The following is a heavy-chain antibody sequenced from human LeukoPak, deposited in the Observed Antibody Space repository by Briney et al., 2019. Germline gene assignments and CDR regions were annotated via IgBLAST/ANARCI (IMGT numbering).Heavy chain of an antibody. CDR2: INTNTGNP. Sequence: ASVKVSYKASGYTFTSYAMNWVRQAPGRGLEWMGWINTNTGNPTYAQGFTGRFVFSLDTSVSTAYLQISSLKAEDTAVYYCARVRYFDSSGYYYYFDYWGQGTLVTVSS. J-gene: IGHJ4*02. CDR3: ARVRYFDSSGYYYYFDY. V-gene: IGHV7-4-1*02. CDR1: GYTFTSYA. D-gene: IGHD3-22*01.